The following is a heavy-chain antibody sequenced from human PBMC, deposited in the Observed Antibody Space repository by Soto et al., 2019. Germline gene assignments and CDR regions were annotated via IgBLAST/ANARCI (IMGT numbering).Heavy chain of an antibody. V-gene: IGHV3-7*01. CDR3: ARAHPDYYGSGSYYFILGYFDY. J-gene: IGHJ4*02. D-gene: IGHD3-10*01. CDR2: IKQDGSEK. Sequence: PVGSLRLSCAASGFTFSSYWMSWVRQAPGKGLEWVANIKQDGSEKYYVDSVKGRFTISRDNAKNSLYLQMNSLRAEDTAVYYCARAHPDYYGSGSYYFILGYFDYWGQGTLVTVSS. CDR1: GFTFSSYW.